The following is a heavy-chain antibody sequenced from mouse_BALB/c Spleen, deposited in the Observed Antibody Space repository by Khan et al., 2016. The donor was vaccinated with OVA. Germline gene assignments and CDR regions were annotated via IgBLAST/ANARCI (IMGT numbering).Heavy chain of an antibody. CDR3: ARVYRSDFDY. J-gene: IGHJ2*01. V-gene: IGHV1-20*02. CDR1: GYSFTGHF. D-gene: IGHD1-1*01. CDR2: INPHIGET. Sequence: VRLQQSGPELVKPGASVKISCKASGYSFTGHFMNWVMQSHGKSLEWIGRINPHIGETLYNPKFKGKATLTVDESSSTAHMELRSLASEDSAVYYCARVYRSDFDYWGQGTTLTVSS.